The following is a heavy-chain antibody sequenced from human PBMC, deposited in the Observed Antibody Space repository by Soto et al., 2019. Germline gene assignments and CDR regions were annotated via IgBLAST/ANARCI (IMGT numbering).Heavy chain of an antibody. CDR2: MLYSGLT. V-gene: IGHV4-39*01. CDR3: APLSVSLSGPYGIHV. J-gene: IGHJ6*02. Sequence: PSETLSLTCSASGYSVSSSDYYWAWIRQPPGKGLEWIGSMLYSGLTYYNPSPKSRVTLSVDTSKNQFYVRLNSVTASDTAVYYCAPLSVSLSGPYGIHVWGQGTTVTVSS. D-gene: IGHD2-15*01. CDR1: GYSVSSSDYY.